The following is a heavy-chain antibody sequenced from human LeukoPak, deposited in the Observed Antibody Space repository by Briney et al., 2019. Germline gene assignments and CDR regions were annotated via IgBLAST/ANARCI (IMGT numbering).Heavy chain of an antibody. D-gene: IGHD3-10*02. Sequence: ASVKVSCKASGYTFTNYYIHWVRQAPGQGLEWMGIINPSGSSTSYAQKFQGRGTMTRDTSLRTAYMELSGLRSDDTAVYYCARDVLLFGEGYFDYWGQGTLVTVSS. V-gene: IGHV1-46*01. CDR1: GYTFTNYY. CDR2: INPSGSST. CDR3: ARDVLLFGEGYFDY. J-gene: IGHJ4*02.